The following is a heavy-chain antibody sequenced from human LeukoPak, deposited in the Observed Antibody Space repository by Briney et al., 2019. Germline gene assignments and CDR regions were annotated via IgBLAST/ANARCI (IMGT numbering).Heavy chain of an antibody. CDR1: GGSISSYY. V-gene: IGHV4-4*07. CDR2: IYTSGTS. Sequence: SETLSLTCTVSGGSISSYYWSWIRQPAGKGMEWIRRIYTSGTSNTNPSLKSRVTMSVDTSKNQFSLKLSSVTAADTAVYYCARGIRRVPFDLWGQGTLVTVSS. D-gene: IGHD2-2*01. J-gene: IGHJ4*02. CDR3: ARGIRRVPFDL.